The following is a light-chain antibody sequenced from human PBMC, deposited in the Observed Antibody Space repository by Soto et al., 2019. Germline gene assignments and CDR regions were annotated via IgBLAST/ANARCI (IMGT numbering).Light chain of an antibody. CDR1: QSLLHSNGYNY. J-gene: IGKJ4*01. CDR2: LGS. V-gene: IGKV2-28*01. CDR3: MHALQTLLT. Sequence: DIVMTQSPLSLPVTPGEPASISCRSSQSLLHSNGYNYLDWYLQKPGQSPQLLIYLGSNRAAGVPDRFSGSVSGTDFTLKISRVEAEDVGVYYCMHALQTLLTFGGGTKVEIK.